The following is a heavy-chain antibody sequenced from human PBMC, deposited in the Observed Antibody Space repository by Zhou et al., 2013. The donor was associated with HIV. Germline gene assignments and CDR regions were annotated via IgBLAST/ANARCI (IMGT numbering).Heavy chain of an antibody. CDR2: IIPILGIA. CDR1: GGTFSSYA. D-gene: IGHD6-13*01. CDR3: ARGGLTAAAYYYYMDV. J-gene: IGHJ6*03. V-gene: IGHV1-69*04. Sequence: QVQLVQSGAEVKKPGSSVKVSCKASGGTFSSYAISWVRQAPGQGLEWMGRIIPILGIANYAQKFQGRVTITADKSTSTAYMELSSLRSEDTAVYYCARGGLTAAAYYYYMDVWGKGTTVTVSS.